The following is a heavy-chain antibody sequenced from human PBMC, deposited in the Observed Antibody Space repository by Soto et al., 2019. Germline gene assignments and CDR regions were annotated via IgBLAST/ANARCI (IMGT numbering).Heavy chain of an antibody. D-gene: IGHD3-3*01. CDR3: ARGLTETYYDFWSGHRAPYYYYMDV. V-gene: IGHV1-8*01. Sequence: ASVKVSCKASGYTFTSYDINWVRQATGQGLEWMGWMNPNSGNTGYAQKLQGRVTMTRNTSISTAYMELSSLRSEDTAVYYCARGLTETYYDFWSGHRAPYYYYMDVWGKGTTVTVSS. CDR1: GYTFTSYD. J-gene: IGHJ6*03. CDR2: MNPNSGNT.